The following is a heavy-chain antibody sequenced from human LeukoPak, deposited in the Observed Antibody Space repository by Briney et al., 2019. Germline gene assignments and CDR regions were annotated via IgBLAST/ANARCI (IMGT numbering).Heavy chain of an antibody. CDR2: IYHSGST. V-gene: IGHV4-4*02. D-gene: IGHD6-13*01. J-gene: IGHJ4*02. Sequence: KPSETLSLTCAVSGGSISSSNWWSWVRQPPGKGLEWIGEIYHSGSTNYNPSLKSRVTISVDKSKNQFSLKLSSVTAADTAVYYCARSHRQQLVRALDYWGQGTLVTVSS. CDR3: ARSHRQQLVRALDY. CDR1: GGSISSSNW.